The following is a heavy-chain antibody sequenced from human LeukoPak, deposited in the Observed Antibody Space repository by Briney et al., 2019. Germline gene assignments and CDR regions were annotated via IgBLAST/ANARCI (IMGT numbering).Heavy chain of an antibody. V-gene: IGHV4-59*12. Sequence: PSETPSLTCTVSSGSISSYYWSWIRQPPGKGLEWIGHVYYNGSTNYNPSLKSRVTISVDTSKNQFSLKLTSVTAADTAVCYCASTSAMVYFDYWGQGTLVTVSS. CDR1: SGSISSYY. CDR3: ASTSAMVYFDY. D-gene: IGHD5-18*01. CDR2: VYYNGST. J-gene: IGHJ4*02.